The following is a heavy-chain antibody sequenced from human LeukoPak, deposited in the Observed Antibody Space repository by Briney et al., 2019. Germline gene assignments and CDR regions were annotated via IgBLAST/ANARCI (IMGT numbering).Heavy chain of an antibody. D-gene: IGHD3-9*01. CDR2: IYYNGST. CDR1: GGSISSGDYY. V-gene: IGHV4-30-4*01. Sequence: SETLSLTCTVSGGSISSGDYYWSWIRQPPGKGLEWIGYIYYNGSTYYNPSLKSRVTISVDTSKNQFSLKLSSVTAADTAVYYCARGELDILTGNNWLDPWGQGTLVTVSS. J-gene: IGHJ5*02. CDR3: ARGELDILTGNNWLDP.